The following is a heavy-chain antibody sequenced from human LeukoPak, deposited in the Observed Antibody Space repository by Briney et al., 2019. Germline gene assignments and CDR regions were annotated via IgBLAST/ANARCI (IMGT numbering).Heavy chain of an antibody. J-gene: IGHJ4*02. Sequence: GRSLRLSCAASGFTFSSYGMHWVRQAPGKGLEWVAVISYDGSNKYYADSVKGRFTISRDDSKNTLYLQMNSLKTEDTAVYYCTTDPLLWFGELLYEIDYWGQGTLVTVSS. CDR3: TTDPLLWFGELLYEIDY. V-gene: IGHV3-30*03. CDR1: GFTFSSYG. D-gene: IGHD3-10*01. CDR2: ISYDGSNK.